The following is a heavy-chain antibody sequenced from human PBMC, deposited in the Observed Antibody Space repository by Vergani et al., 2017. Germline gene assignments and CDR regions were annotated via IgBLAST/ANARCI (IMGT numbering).Heavy chain of an antibody. CDR1: GFTVSSNY. CDR2: IKSKTDGGTT. D-gene: IGHD4-17*01. Sequence: EVQLLESGGGLVQPGRSLRLSCAASGFTVSSNYMSWVRQAPGKGLEWVGRIKSKTDGGTTDYAAPVKGRFTISRDDSKNTLYLQMNSLKTEDTAVYYCTTPTTVNDYWGQGTLVTVSS. CDR3: TTPTTVNDY. V-gene: IGHV3-15*01. J-gene: IGHJ4*02.